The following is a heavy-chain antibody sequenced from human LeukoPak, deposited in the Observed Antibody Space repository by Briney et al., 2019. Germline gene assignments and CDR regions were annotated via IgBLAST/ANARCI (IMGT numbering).Heavy chain of an antibody. CDR3: ARDSSGFFYSLDY. J-gene: IGHJ4*01. CDR2: ISYDESKR. CDR1: GFLFRDYG. D-gene: IGHD3-22*01. V-gene: IGHV3-30*09. Sequence: GGSLRLSCAAAGFLFRDYGRHRVRQTPGKGLESLAFISYDESKRDYSDSVKGRVAISRDNSKNTLDLHIDRLRTEDTGVYYCARDSSGFFYSLDYWGHGTLVTVSS.